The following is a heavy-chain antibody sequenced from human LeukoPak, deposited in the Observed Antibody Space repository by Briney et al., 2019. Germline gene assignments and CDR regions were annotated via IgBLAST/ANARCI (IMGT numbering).Heavy chain of an antibody. J-gene: IGHJ5*02. CDR3: ARHGDSSSWDENWFDP. CDR1: GGSISSSSYY. CDR2: IYYSGST. V-gene: IGHV4-39*01. D-gene: IGHD6-13*01. Sequence: SETLSLTCTVSGGSISSSSYYWGWIRQPPGKGLEWIGSIYYSGSTYYNPSLKSRVTISVDTSKNQFSLKLSSVTAADTAVYYCARHGDSSSWDENWFDPWGQGTLVTVSS.